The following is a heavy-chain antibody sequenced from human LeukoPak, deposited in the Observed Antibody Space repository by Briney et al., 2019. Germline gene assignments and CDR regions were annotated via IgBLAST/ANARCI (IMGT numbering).Heavy chain of an antibody. D-gene: IGHD3-10*01. J-gene: IGHJ4*02. CDR1: GYSFSGHH. V-gene: IGHV1-2*06. CDR2: INPNSAAS. Sequence: VASVKVSCKASGYSFSGHHIHWVRQAPGQGLEWMGQINPNSAASHYAQKFQDRVTMTSDTSINMAYMELRSLRSDDTAVYYCARDFYGSRPGAFDYWGQGTLITVSS. CDR3: ARDFYGSRPGAFDY.